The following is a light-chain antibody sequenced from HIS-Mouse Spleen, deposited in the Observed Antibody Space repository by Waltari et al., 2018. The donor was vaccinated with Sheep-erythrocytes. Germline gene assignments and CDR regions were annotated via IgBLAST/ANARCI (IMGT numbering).Light chain of an antibody. J-gene: IGLJ2*01. V-gene: IGLV3-1*01. CDR2: QDS. Sequence: SYELTQPPSVSVSPGQTASITCSGDKLGDKYACWYQQKPGQSPVLVIYQDSKRPSGIPERFSGSNSGNTATLTISGTQAMDEADYYCQQYYSTLTFGGGTK. CDR1: KLGDKY. CDR3: QQYYSTLT.